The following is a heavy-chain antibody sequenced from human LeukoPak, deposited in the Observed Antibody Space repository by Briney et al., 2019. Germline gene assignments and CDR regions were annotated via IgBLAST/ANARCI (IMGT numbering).Heavy chain of an antibody. J-gene: IGHJ4*02. Sequence: PGGSLRLSCAASGFTFSSYWMHWVRQAPGKGLVWVSRINSDGSSTSYADSVKGRFTISRDNAKNTLYLQMNSLRAEDTAVYYCARAYCSGGSCYSSNFVFDCWGQGTLVTVSS. D-gene: IGHD2-15*01. CDR2: INSDGSST. V-gene: IGHV3-74*01. CDR3: ARAYCSGGSCYSSNFVFDC. CDR1: GFTFSSYW.